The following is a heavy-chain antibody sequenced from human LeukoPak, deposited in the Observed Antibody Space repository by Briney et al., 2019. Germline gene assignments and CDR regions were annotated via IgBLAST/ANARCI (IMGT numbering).Heavy chain of an antibody. Sequence: GGSLRPSCAASGFTFSSYRMNWVRQAPGKGLEWVSSISSSSSYIYYADSVKGRFTISRDNAKNSMYLQMNSLRAEDTAVYYCARVDYDSSGPDYWGQGTLVTVSS. J-gene: IGHJ4*02. CDR3: ARVDYDSSGPDY. CDR1: GFTFSSYR. D-gene: IGHD3-22*01. CDR2: ISSSSSYI. V-gene: IGHV3-21*01.